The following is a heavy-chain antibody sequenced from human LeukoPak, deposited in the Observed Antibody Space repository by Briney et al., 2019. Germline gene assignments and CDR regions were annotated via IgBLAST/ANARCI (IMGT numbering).Heavy chain of an antibody. J-gene: IGHJ3*02. CDR3: ARAHDSSGGDPQGNAFDI. CDR1: GYTFTRHY. D-gene: IGHD3-22*01. Sequence: GASVKVSCKASGYTFTRHYMNWVRQAPGQGLEWMGKINPSSGGTGYAQKFQGRVTMTRDTSTSTVYMELTSLRSEDTAVYYCARAHDSSGGDPQGNAFDIWGQGTMVTVSS. CDR2: INPSSGGT. V-gene: IGHV1-46*01.